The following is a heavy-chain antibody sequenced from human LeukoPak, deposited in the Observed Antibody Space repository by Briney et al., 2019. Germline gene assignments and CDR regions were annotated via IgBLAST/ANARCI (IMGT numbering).Heavy chain of an antibody. CDR2: IYYSGST. CDR3: ARDPTLKDPIVVVPAAYFDY. J-gene: IGHJ4*02. CDR1: GGSISSSSYY. Sequence: SETLSLTCTVSGGSISSSSYYWGWIRQPPGKGLEWIGSIYYSGSTYYNPSLKSRVTISVDTSKNQFSLKLSSVTAADTAVYYCARDPTLKDPIVVVPAAYFDYWGQGTLVTVSS. D-gene: IGHD2-2*01. V-gene: IGHV4-39*07.